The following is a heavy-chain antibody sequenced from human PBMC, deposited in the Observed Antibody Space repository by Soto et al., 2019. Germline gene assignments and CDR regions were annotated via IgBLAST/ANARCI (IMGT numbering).Heavy chain of an antibody. CDR3: ARGRFRRTWFDP. CDR2: MNPDSGNT. V-gene: IGHV1-8*01. CDR1: GYTFTNYD. Sequence: QVQLVQSGAEVKKPGASVKVSCKASGYTFTNYDIHWVRQATGQGLEWMGWMNPDSGNTGQSKQLPGRVTISTDTSISTAYMKMSSLRSEDTAVYYCARGRFRRTWFDPWGQGTLVTVSS. J-gene: IGHJ5*02. D-gene: IGHD3-16*01.